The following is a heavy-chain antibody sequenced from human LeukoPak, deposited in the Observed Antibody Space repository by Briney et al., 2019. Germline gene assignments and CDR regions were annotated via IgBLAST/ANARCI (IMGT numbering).Heavy chain of an antibody. CDR3: ASSGWYRGY. D-gene: IGHD6-19*01. CDR2: INHSGST. CDR1: GGSITNTNW. J-gene: IGHJ4*02. V-gene: IGHV4-4*02. Sequence: SETLSLTCAVSGGSITNTNWWSWVRQPPGKGLEWIGEINHSGSTTYNPSLKSRVTISVDTSKNQFTLKLNSVSAADTAVYYCASSGWYRGYWGQGTLVTVSS.